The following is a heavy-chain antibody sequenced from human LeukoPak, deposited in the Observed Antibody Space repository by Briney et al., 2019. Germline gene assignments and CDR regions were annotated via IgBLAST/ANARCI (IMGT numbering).Heavy chain of an antibody. CDR2: IYYSGST. CDR1: GGSISSYY. D-gene: IGHD3-22*01. J-gene: IGHJ3*02. CDR3: ARERNYYDSSGPHPAFDI. V-gene: IGHV4-59*12. Sequence: PSETLSLTCTVSGGSISSYYWSWIRQPPGKGLEWIGYIYYSGSTNYNPSLKSRVTISVDTSKNQFSLKLSSVTAADTAVYYCARERNYYDSSGPHPAFDIWGQGTMVTVSS.